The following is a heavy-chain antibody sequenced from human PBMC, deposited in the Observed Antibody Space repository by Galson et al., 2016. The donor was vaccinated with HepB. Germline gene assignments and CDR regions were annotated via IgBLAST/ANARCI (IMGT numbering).Heavy chain of an antibody. CDR2: ISAYNGNT. CDR1: GYTFTSYG. CDR3: ARDLIFAGTFDC. Sequence: SVKVSCKASGYTFTSYGISWVRQAPGQGLEWMGWISAYNGNTNYAQKLQVRVTMTTDTSTSTAYMELRSLRSDDTAVYYCARDLIFAGTFDCWGQGTLVTVSS. V-gene: IGHV1-18*01. J-gene: IGHJ4*02. D-gene: IGHD3-10*01.